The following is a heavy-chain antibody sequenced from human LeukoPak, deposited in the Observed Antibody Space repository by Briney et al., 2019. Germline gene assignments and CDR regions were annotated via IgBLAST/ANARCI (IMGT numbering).Heavy chain of an antibody. D-gene: IGHD3-16*01. Sequence: SETLSLTCAVYGGSFSGYYWSWIRQPPGKGLEWIGEINHSGSTNYNPSLKGRVTISVDTSKNQFSLKLSSVTAADTAVYYCARLGGGNYWGQGTLVTVSS. V-gene: IGHV4-34*01. CDR1: GGSFSGYY. CDR3: ARLGGGNY. CDR2: INHSGST. J-gene: IGHJ4*02.